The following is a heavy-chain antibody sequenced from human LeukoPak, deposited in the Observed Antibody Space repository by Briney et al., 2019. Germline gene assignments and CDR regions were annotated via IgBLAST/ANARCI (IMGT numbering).Heavy chain of an antibody. CDR3: ARGPLLWFGELLYPDY. CDR1: GYTFTSYG. CDR2: ISAYNGNT. J-gene: IGHJ4*02. D-gene: IGHD3-10*01. V-gene: IGHV1-18*01. Sequence: GASVKVSCTASGYTFTSYGISWVRQAPGQGLEWMGWISAYNGNTNYAQKLQGRVTMTTDTSTSTAYMELRSLRSDDTAVYYCARGPLLWFGELLYPDYWGQGTLVTVSS.